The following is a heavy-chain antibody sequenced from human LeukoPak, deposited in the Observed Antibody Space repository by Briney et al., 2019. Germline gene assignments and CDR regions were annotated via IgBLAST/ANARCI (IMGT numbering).Heavy chain of an antibody. CDR2: IRTDGDT. Sequence: GGSLRLSCAASGFTFSNYWMHWVRQAPDKGLMWVSRIRTDGDTSYADSVRGRFTISRDNSKNTLYLQMNSLRAEDTAVYYCARDARVGDPLDYWGQGTLVTVSS. D-gene: IGHD4-17*01. CDR1: GFTFSNYW. CDR3: ARDARVGDPLDY. J-gene: IGHJ4*02. V-gene: IGHV3-74*01.